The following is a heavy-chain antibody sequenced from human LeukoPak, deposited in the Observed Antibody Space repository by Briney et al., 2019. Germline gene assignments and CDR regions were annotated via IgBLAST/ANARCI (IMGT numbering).Heavy chain of an antibody. Sequence: PSETLSLTCSVSGDSVSRSDSYWDWIRQPPGEGLEWIGTIYHSGRTHYSPSLKSRVTMSVDPSNNQFSLNLRSVTAADTAVYYCARRRYYDGSGYLEWGQGTLLSVSS. CDR2: IYHSGRT. CDR1: GDSVSRSDSY. CDR3: ARRRYYDGSGYLE. D-gene: IGHD3-22*01. J-gene: IGHJ1*01. V-gene: IGHV4-39*01.